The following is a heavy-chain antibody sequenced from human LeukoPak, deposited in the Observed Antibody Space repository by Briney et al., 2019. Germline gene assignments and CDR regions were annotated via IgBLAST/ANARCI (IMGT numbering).Heavy chain of an antibody. V-gene: IGHV3-21*01. CDR3: ARGSNGDN. CDR1: GFTFSSYS. CDR2: FSSRSGSI. J-gene: IGHJ4*02. Sequence: GGSLRLSCVASGFTFSSYSMNWVRQAPGKGLEWVSSFSSRSGSIYYADSVKGRFTISRDNAKNSLYLQMSDLRVEDTAVCYCARGSNGDNWGQGTLVSVSS. D-gene: IGHD4-11*01.